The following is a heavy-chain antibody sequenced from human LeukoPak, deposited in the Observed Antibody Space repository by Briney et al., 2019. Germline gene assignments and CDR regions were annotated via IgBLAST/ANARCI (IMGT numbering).Heavy chain of an antibody. CDR3: ARDRGRRLSAYGLDV. D-gene: IGHD4/OR15-4a*01. CDR2: IYNGVNT. V-gene: IGHV4-61*01. J-gene: IGHJ6*02. Sequence: SETLSLTCTVSGASVSSASYWTWIRQPPGKGVEWIAHIYNGVNTNYNPSLKSRVTISVDTSKNQFSLRLSSVTAADTAVYYCARDRGRRLSAYGLDVWGQGTTVTVSS. CDR1: GASVSSASY.